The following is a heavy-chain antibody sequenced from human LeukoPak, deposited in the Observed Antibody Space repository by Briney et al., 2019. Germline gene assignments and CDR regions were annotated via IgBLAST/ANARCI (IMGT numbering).Heavy chain of an antibody. CDR3: AKGRRGYSYGFPFDY. J-gene: IGHJ4*02. CDR1: GFTFSSYA. V-gene: IGHV3-23*01. D-gene: IGHD5-18*01. Sequence: GESLRLSWAVSGFTFSSYAMSWVRQPPGEGLEWVSAISGSGGRTYYADSVKGPYTISRDNSKNTLCLQMNSLRAEDTAVYYCAKGRRGYSYGFPFDYWGQGTLVTVSS. CDR2: ISGSGGRT.